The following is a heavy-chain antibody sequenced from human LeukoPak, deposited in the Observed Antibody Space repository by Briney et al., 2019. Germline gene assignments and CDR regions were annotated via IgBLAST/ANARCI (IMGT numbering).Heavy chain of an antibody. CDR3: AKVPTPYSSSWPRYGMDV. J-gene: IGHJ6*02. CDR1: GFTFSSYG. V-gene: IGHV3-30*02. D-gene: IGHD6-13*01. CDR2: IWYDGSNK. Sequence: GGSLRLSCAASGFTFSSYGMHWVRQAPGKGLEWVAVIWYDGSNKYYADSVKGRFTISRDNSKNTLYLQMNSLRAEDTAVYYCAKVPTPYSSSWPRYGMDVWGQGTTVTVSS.